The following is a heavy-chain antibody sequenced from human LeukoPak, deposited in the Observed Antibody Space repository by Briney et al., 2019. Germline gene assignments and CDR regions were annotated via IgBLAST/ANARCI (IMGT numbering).Heavy chain of an antibody. D-gene: IGHD3-9*01. CDR3: ARDHWVDILTGYNYFEY. Sequence: PGGSLRLSCAASGFTVTNAWMTWVRQAPGKGLEWVSPISSSSNYIYYADSVKGRFTISRDNAKNSLYLQMNSLRAEDTAVYYCARDHWVDILTGYNYFEYWGQGTLVTVSS. J-gene: IGHJ4*02. CDR2: ISSSSNYI. CDR1: GFTVTNAW. V-gene: IGHV3-21*01.